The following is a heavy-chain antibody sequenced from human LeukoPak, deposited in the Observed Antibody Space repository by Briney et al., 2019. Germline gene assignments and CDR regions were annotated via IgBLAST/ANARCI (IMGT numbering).Heavy chain of an antibody. CDR1: DGSMTNYH. V-gene: IGHV4-59*01. D-gene: IGHD5-18*01. CDR3: ARGSDGYRFGP. CDR2: IYNIENT. J-gene: IGHJ5*02. Sequence: SETLSLTCTVSDGSMTNYHWTWIRQSPGKAPEYIGYIYNIENTNYNPSLKSRVTVSVDMSKKQFSLRLNSVTAADTAVYYCARGSDGYRFGPWGQGILVTVSS.